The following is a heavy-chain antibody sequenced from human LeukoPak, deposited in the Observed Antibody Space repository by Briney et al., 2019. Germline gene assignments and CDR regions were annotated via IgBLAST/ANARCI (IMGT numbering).Heavy chain of an antibody. V-gene: IGHV3-53*01. Sequence: PGGSLRLSCAASGFTVSSNSMTWVRQAPGKGLEWVSILYNGGGANYADSVKGRFTISRDNSRNTLFLQTNSLRDEDTAVYYCARRDTTGWFHHFDYWGQGTLVTVSS. CDR2: LYNGGGA. CDR1: GFTVSSNS. CDR3: ARRDTTGWFHHFDY. J-gene: IGHJ4*02. D-gene: IGHD6-19*01.